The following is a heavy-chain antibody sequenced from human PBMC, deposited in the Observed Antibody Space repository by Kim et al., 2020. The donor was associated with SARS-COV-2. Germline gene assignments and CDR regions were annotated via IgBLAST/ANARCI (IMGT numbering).Heavy chain of an antibody. V-gene: IGHV4-59*01. CDR3: ARDGAVAGFDY. Sequence: THYNPSRQSRVTISVDTSKNQFDLKLSSVTAADTAVYCCARDGAVAGFDYWGQGTLVTVSS. CDR2: T. J-gene: IGHJ4*02. D-gene: IGHD6-19*01.